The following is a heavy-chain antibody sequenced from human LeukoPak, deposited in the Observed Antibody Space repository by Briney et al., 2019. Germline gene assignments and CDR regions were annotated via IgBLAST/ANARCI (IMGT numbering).Heavy chain of an antibody. D-gene: IGHD3-22*01. V-gene: IGHV1-69*05. CDR2: IIPIFGTA. J-gene: IGHJ4*02. Sequence: SVKVSCKASGGTFSSYAISWVRQAPGQALEWMGGIIPIFGTANYAQKCQGRVTITTDESTSTAYMELSSLRSEDTAVYYCARGYYYDSSGYFAYWGQGTLVTVSS. CDR3: ARGYYYDSSGYFAY. CDR1: GGTFSSYA.